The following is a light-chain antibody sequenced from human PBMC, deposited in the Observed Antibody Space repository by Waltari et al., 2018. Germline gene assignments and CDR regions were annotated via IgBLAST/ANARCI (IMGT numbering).Light chain of an antibody. CDR1: RRDGAFYSH. J-gene: IGLJ2*01. CDR3: CSYAGRSVV. Sequence: QSALTQPRSVSGSPGHSVTISCTGTRRDGAFYSHVSWYQQSPGKGPKLIIYDASQRSSEVPDRFTASYFGNTASLTISGLQPDDEAVYFCCSYAGRSVVFGGGTKLTVV. CDR2: DAS. V-gene: IGLV2-11*01.